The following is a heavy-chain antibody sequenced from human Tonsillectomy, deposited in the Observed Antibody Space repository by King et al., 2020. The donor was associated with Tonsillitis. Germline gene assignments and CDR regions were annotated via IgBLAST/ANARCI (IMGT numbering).Heavy chain of an antibody. Sequence: VQLVESGGGLVKPGGSLRLSCAASGFSFSNAWMRWVRQAPGKGLEWVGRITSKTVGGTTEYAAPVNGSFTISRDDSKNTVYLQMNRLRTEDTAVYYCNTGNSGYDYDFDIWGQGTMVTVSS. J-gene: IGHJ3*02. V-gene: IGHV3-15*01. CDR2: ITSKTVGGTT. CDR3: NTGNSGYDYDFDI. D-gene: IGHD5-12*01. CDR1: GFSFSNAW.